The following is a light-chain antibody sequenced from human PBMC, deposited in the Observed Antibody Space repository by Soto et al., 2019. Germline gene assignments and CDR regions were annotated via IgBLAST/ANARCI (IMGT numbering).Light chain of an antibody. CDR1: QNIVNW. CDR3: QQYNTYSAT. CDR2: GAS. J-gene: IGKJ5*01. Sequence: DIQMTQSPSTLSPSVGDRVTITCRASQNIVNWLAWYQQKPGKAPKILIYGASTLERGVPSRFSGSGSGTEFTLTITNLQPDDFATYYSQQYNTYSATFGQGTRLEIK. V-gene: IGKV1-5*01.